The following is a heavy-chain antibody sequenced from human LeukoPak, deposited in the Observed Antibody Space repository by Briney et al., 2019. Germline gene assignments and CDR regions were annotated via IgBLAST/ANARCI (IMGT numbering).Heavy chain of an antibody. J-gene: IGHJ4*02. D-gene: IGHD1-26*01. CDR1: GFTFSSYW. V-gene: IGHV3-74*01. CDR2: INSDGSST. Sequence: GGSLRLSCAAPGFTFSSYWMHWVRQAPGKGLVWVSRINSDGSSTSYTDSVKGRFTISRDNAKNTLYLQMNSLRAEDTAVYYCARDRGSYSPSHFDYWGQGTLVTVSS. CDR3: ARDRGSYSPSHFDY.